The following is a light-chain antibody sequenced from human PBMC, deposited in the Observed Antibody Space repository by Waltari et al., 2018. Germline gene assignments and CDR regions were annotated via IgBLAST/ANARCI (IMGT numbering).Light chain of an antibody. CDR2: RND. V-gene: IGLV1-47*01. Sequence: SASGTPGQRVTISCSGSSSNIGSNFVCWYQHLPGTAPKLLIYRNDQRPSGVPDRFSGSRSGTSASLAISGLRSEDEADYYCAAWDDSLTVRFGGGTKLTVL. CDR1: SSNIGSNF. J-gene: IGLJ3*02. CDR3: AAWDDSLTVR.